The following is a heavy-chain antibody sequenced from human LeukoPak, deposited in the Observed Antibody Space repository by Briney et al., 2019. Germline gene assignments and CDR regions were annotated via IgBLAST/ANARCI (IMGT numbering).Heavy chain of an antibody. Sequence: GGSLRLSCAASGFTFSNAWMSWVCQAPGKGLEWVGRIKSKTDGGTTDYAAPVKGRFTISRDDSKNTLYLQMNSLKTEDTAVYYCTTDGYRAGWFGDLYYYGMDVWGQGTTVTVSS. V-gene: IGHV3-15*01. CDR2: IKSKTDGGTT. D-gene: IGHD3-10*01. CDR3: TTDGYRAGWFGDLYYYGMDV. CDR1: GFTFSNAW. J-gene: IGHJ6*02.